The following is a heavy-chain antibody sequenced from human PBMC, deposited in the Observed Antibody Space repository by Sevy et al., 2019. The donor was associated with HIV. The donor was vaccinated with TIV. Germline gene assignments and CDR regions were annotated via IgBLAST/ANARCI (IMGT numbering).Heavy chain of an antibody. Sequence: GGSLRLSCAASRFSFNGYGMHWVRQAPGKGLEWVAFIRYDGSNKYYADSVKGRFTIARDDSKNTLYLQMNSLRAEDTALYYCARGTPAFCTGGGCFTWFDPWGQGTLVTVSS. CDR2: IRYDGSNK. J-gene: IGHJ5*02. CDR1: RFSFNGYG. V-gene: IGHV3-30*02. D-gene: IGHD2-8*02. CDR3: ARGTPAFCTGGGCFTWFDP.